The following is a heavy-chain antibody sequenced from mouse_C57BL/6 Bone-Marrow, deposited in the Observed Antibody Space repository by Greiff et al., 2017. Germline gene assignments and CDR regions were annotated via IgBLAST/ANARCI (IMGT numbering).Heavy chain of an antibody. D-gene: IGHD2-1*01. Sequence: VQLKESGGDLVKPGGSLKLSCAASGFTFSSYGMSWVRQTPDKRLEWVATISSGGSYTYYPDSVKGRFTISRDNAKNTLYLQMSSLKSEDTAMYYCARQNYRAYWGQGTLVTVSA. CDR2: ISSGGSYT. V-gene: IGHV5-6*01. CDR1: GFTFSSYG. J-gene: IGHJ3*01. CDR3: ARQNYRAY.